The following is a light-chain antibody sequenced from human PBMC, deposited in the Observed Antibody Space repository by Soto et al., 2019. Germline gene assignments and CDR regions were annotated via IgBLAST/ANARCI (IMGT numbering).Light chain of an antibody. V-gene: IGKV3-15*01. Sequence: EIEMTQSPATLSVSPGERASLSCRASQSVSRNLAWYQQKPGHAPRLLIYDASTRATGIPARFSGGGSVTEFTLTISSLQYEDFAVYYCQQYTNWPPLTFGGGTKVEIK. CDR1: QSVSRN. J-gene: IGKJ4*01. CDR2: DAS. CDR3: QQYTNWPPLT.